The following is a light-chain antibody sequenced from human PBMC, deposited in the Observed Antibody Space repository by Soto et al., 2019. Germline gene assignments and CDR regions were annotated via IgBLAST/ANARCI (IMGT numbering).Light chain of an antibody. CDR3: LKYTKDAPGT. J-gene: IGKJ1*01. CDR1: QDISQY. Sequence: DIQMTQSPSSLSASVGDRVTLTCRASQDISQYLAWYQQRPGKVPKLLIYYASTLQSGVPSRFSGSGSGTEFTLNISSLQPEDVATYYCLKYTKDAPGTFGQWTKVEI. V-gene: IGKV1-27*01. CDR2: YAS.